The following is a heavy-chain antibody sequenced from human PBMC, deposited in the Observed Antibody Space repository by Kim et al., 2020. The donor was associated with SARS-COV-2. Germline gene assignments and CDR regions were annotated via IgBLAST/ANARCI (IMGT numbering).Heavy chain of an antibody. CDR2: IKSKAGGGTA. J-gene: IGHJ4*02. CDR3: TFRRRSYTEVSDY. D-gene: IGHD3-10*01. CDR1: GITFSDSW. Sequence: GGSLRLSCAASGITFSDSWLSWVRQAPGKGLEWVGRIKSKAGGGTADYAAPVGGRFIISRYDSSNTLFLQMNSLKTEDTAVYSCTFRRRSYTEVSDYWGQGTLVTVSS. V-gene: IGHV3-15*01.